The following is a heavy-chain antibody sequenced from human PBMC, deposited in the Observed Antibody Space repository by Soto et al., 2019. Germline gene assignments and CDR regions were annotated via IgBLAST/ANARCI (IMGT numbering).Heavy chain of an antibody. J-gene: IGHJ6*02. D-gene: IGHD2-15*01. V-gene: IGHV3-74*01. Sequence: EVQLVESGGGLVQPGGSLRLSCAASGFTFSSYWMHWVRQAPGKGLVWVSRINSDGSSTSYADSVKGRFTISRDNAKNMLYLQMNSLRAEDTAVYYCAREMVVAATLTYGMDVWGQGTTVTVSS. CDR1: GFTFSSYW. CDR3: AREMVVAATLTYGMDV. CDR2: INSDGSST.